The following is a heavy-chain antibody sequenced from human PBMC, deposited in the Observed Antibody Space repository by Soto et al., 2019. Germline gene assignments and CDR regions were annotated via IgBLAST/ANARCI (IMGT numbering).Heavy chain of an antibody. V-gene: IGHV4-31*03. Sequence: SQTLSLTCTVAGGSSTSGGDYWSWIRQRPEEGLEWIGCVYHSGTAYSNPSLKSRVIISVDKSKNQFSLKLSSVTAADTAVYHCARGEREQQRDYWGQGTLVTVSS. D-gene: IGHD6-13*01. J-gene: IGHJ4*02. CDR2: VYHSGTA. CDR3: ARGEREQQRDY. CDR1: GGSSTSGGDY.